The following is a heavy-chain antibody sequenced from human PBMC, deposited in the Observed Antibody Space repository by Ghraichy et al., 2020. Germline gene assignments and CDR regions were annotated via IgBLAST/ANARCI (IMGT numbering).Heavy chain of an antibody. J-gene: IGHJ6*02. CDR1: GGTFSSYA. CDR2: IIPIFGTA. D-gene: IGHD6-13*01. Sequence: SVKVSCKASGGTFSSYAISWVRQAPGQGLEWMGGIIPIFGTANYAQKFQGRVTITADESTSTAYMELSSLRSEDTAVYYCARAAYSSSRLTATAYYYYYGMDVWGQGTTVTVSS. V-gene: IGHV1-69*13. CDR3: ARAAYSSSRLTATAYYYYYGMDV.